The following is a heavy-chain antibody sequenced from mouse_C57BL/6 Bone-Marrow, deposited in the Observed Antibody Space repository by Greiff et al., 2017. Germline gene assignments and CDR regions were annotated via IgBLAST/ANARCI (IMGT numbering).Heavy chain of an antibody. D-gene: IGHD2-4*01. CDR1: GYAFSSYW. CDR3: ARRDDDDEGHYAMDY. V-gene: IGHV1-80*01. J-gene: IGHJ4*01. CDR2: IYPGDGDT. Sequence: QVQLQQSGAELVKPGASVKISCKASGYAFSSYWMNWVKQRPGKGLEWIGQIYPGDGDTNYNGKFKGKATLTADKYYSTAYMQLSSLTSEDAAVYFWARRDDDDEGHYAMDYWGQGTAVTVSS.